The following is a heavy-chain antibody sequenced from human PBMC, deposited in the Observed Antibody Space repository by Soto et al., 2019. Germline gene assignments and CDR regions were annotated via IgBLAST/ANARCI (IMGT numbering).Heavy chain of an antibody. CDR1: GYTFTGYY. CDR3: ARDRLLVGEPLDY. CDR2: INPNSGGT. J-gene: IGHJ4*02. Sequence: VQLVQSGAEVKKPGASVKVSCKASGYTFTGYYMHWVRQAPGQGLEWMGWINPNSGGTNYAQKVQGRVTMTRHTSSSTAYMELSRLRSDDTAVYYCARDRLLVGEPLDYWGQGTLVTVSS. V-gene: IGHV1-2*02. D-gene: IGHD1-26*01.